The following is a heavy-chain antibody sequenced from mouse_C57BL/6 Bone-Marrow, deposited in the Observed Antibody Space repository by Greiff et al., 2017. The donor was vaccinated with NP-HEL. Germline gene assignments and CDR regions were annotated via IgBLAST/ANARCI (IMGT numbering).Heavy chain of an antibody. CDR1: GFTFSSYG. CDR2: ISSGGSYT. V-gene: IGHV5-6*02. Sequence: DVKLVESGGDLVKPGGSLKLSCAASGFTFSSYGMSWVRQTPDKRLEWVATISSGGSYTYYPDSVKGRFTISRDNAKNTLYLQMSSLKSEDTAMYYCARRNYDYAMDYWGQGTSVTVSS. D-gene: IGHD2-1*01. CDR3: ARRNYDYAMDY. J-gene: IGHJ4*01.